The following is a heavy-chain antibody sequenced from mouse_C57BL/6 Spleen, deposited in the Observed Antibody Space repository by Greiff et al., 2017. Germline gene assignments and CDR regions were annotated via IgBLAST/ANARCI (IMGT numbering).Heavy chain of an antibody. Sequence: QVQLQQSGAELAKPGASVKLSCKASGYTFTSYWMHWVKQRPGQGLEWIGYINPSSGYTKYNQKFKDKATLTADKSSSTAYMQLSSLTYADAAVYYCARSDYDRGYAMDYWGQGTSVTVSS. V-gene: IGHV1-7*01. D-gene: IGHD2-4*01. J-gene: IGHJ4*01. CDR2: INPSSGYT. CDR3: ARSDYDRGYAMDY. CDR1: GYTFTSYW.